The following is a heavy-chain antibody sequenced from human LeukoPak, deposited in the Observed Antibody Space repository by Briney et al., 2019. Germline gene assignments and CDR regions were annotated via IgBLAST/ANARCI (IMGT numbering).Heavy chain of an antibody. CDR2: IYHSGST. CDR3: ASPSGDNYSLGY. D-gene: IGHD5-24*01. Sequence: PSETLSLTCTVSGGSISSSSYYWGWIRQPPGKGLEWIGEIYHSGSTNYNPSLKSRVTISVDKSKNQFSLKLSSVTAADTAVYYCASPSGDNYSLGYWGQGTLVTVSS. J-gene: IGHJ4*02. CDR1: GGSISSSSYY. V-gene: IGHV4-39*07.